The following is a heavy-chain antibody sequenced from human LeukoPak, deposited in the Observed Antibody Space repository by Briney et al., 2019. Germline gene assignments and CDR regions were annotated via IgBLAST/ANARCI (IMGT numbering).Heavy chain of an antibody. J-gene: IGHJ4*02. V-gene: IGHV4-39*01. CDR1: GVSISSINSY. CDR2: IYYSGNT. CDR3: ARQTGSGLFILP. Sequence: PSETLSLTCTVSGVSISSINSYWGWIRQPPGKELEWIGSIYYSGNTYYNASLKSQVSISIDTSKNQFSLRLTSVTAADTAVYYCARQTGSGLFILPGGQGTLVTVSS. D-gene: IGHD3/OR15-3a*01.